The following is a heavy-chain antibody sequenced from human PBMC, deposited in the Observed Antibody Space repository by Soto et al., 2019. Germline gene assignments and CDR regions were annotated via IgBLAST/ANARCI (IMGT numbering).Heavy chain of an antibody. CDR3: ALRSMAVVPEY. Sequence: QVQLQESGPGLVKPSETLSLTCAVSGDSISSYYCMYIRQPPGKVLESIGYLYYGRSANYNPSLKSRVSLSVDTSTNQCSLTLSSMTAADTAVYYCALRSMAVVPEYWGQGTLVSVSS. J-gene: IGHJ4*02. CDR2: LYYGRSA. CDR1: GDSISSYY. D-gene: IGHD3-22*01. V-gene: IGHV4-59*01.